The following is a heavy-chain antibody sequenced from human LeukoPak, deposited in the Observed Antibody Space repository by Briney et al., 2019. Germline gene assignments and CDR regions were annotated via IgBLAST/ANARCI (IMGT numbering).Heavy chain of an antibody. V-gene: IGHV1-46*01. D-gene: IGHD3-16*01. CDR1: GYTFTGYY. J-gene: IGHJ4*02. CDR2: INPSGGST. Sequence: ASVKVSCKASGYTFTGYYMHWVRQAPGQGLEWMGIINPSGGSTSYAQKFQGRVTMTRDTSTSTVYMELSSLRSEDTAVYYCARDLRHYGVPNHFDYRGQGTLVTVSS. CDR3: ARDLRHYGVPNHFDY.